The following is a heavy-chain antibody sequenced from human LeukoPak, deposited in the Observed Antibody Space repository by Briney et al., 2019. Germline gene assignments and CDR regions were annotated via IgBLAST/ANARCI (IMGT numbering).Heavy chain of an antibody. CDR2: IDSDGSST. Sequence: GGSLRLSYAASGFTFRSYWMHWVRQAPRKGLVWVSRIDSDGSSTSYADSVKGRFTISRDNAKNTEYLQMNSLRAEDTAVYYCARVRSSGWSYFDYWGQGTLVTVSS. V-gene: IGHV3-74*01. D-gene: IGHD6-19*01. CDR3: ARVRSSGWSYFDY. CDR1: GFTFRSYW. J-gene: IGHJ4*02.